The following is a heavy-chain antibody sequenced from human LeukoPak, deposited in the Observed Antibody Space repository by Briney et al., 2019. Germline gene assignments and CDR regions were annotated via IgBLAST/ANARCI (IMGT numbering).Heavy chain of an antibody. CDR3: ASPGNYFYRLTYY. D-gene: IGHD1-26*01. J-gene: IGHJ4*02. V-gene: IGHV3-7*05. Sequence: TGGSLRLSCAASGFTFSSYWMSWVRQAPGKGLEWVANIKQDGSEKYYVDSVKGRFTISRDNAKNSLYLQMNSLRAEDTAVYYCASPGNYFYRLTYYWGQGTLVTVSS. CDR2: IKQDGSEK. CDR1: GFTFSSYW.